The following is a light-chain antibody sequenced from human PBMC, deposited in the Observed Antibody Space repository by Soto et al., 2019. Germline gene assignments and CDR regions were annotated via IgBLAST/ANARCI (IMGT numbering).Light chain of an antibody. V-gene: IGLV2-14*01. CDR3: ASYTSSSTSVI. CDR2: EVS. J-gene: IGLJ2*01. CDR1: SSDVGGYKY. Sequence: QSALTQPASVSGSPGQSITISCTGTSSDVGGYKYVSWYQQHPDKAPKLIIFEVSNRPSGISSRFSGSKSGNTASLTISGLQAEDEAAYYCASYTSSSTSVIFGSGTKLTVL.